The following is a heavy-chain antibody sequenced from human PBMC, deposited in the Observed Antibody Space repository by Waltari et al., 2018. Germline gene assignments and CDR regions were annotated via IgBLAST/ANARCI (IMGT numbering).Heavy chain of an antibody. J-gene: IGHJ4*02. D-gene: IGHD2-21*02. Sequence: EVQLVESGGGLVQPGGSLRLSCVASGFMFSSYSMNWVRLAPGKGPEWVSSISGDNSYTYYAGSVKGRFTISRDNAKNSLFLQMNGLRDEDTAIYYCAKEGLGGDRQFDYWGQGTLVSVSS. CDR1: GFMFSSYS. V-gene: IGHV3-21*06. CDR2: ISGDNSYT. CDR3: AKEGLGGDRQFDY.